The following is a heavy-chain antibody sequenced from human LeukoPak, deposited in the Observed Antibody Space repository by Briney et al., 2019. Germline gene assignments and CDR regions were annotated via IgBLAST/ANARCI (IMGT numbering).Heavy chain of an antibody. CDR3: TTHYYDSSGQYYFDY. Sequence: GASVKVSCKASGYTFTSYGISWVRQAPGQGLEWMGWISAYNGNTNYAQKLQSRVTMTTDTSTSTAYMELRSLRSDDTAVYYCTTHYYDSSGQYYFDYWGQGTLVTVSS. CDR2: ISAYNGNT. CDR1: GYTFTSYG. D-gene: IGHD3-22*01. V-gene: IGHV1-18*01. J-gene: IGHJ4*02.